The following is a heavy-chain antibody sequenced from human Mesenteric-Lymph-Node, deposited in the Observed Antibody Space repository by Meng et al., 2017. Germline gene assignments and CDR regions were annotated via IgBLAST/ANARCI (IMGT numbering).Heavy chain of an antibody. CDR3: ARYCSGATWECSFDY. Sequence: SETLSLTCTVSRYSISSGYYWNWIRQPPGKGLEWIGSIYHSGNTYYNPSLKSRVTISVDTSKNQFSLKLSSVTAADTAVYYCARYCSGATWECSFDYWGQGTLVTVSS. CDR1: RYSISSGYY. V-gene: IGHV4-38-2*02. D-gene: IGHD2-15*01. J-gene: IGHJ4*02. CDR2: IYHSGNT.